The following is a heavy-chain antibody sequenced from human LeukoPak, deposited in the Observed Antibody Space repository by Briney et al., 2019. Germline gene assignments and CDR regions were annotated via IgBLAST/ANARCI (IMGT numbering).Heavy chain of an antibody. J-gene: IGHJ2*01. D-gene: IGHD3-22*01. V-gene: IGHV4-39*01. Sequence: PSETLSLTCTVSGGSISSSSYYWGWIRQPPGKGLEWMGSIYYSGSTYYNPSLKSRVTISVDTSKNQFSLKLSSVTAADTAVYYCASRSAVVVITYYDYWYFDLWGRGTLVTVSS. CDR3: ASRSAVVVITYYDYWYFDL. CDR1: GGSISSSSYY. CDR2: IYYSGST.